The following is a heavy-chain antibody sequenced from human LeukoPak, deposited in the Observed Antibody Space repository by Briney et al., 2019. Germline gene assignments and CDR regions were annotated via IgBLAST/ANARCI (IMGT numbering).Heavy chain of an antibody. J-gene: IGHJ3*02. CDR1: GVSISSSNSY. V-gene: IGHV4-39*01. CDR3: ARGYYDSSVIRAGDAFDI. CDR2: IYYSGNT. Sequence: SETLSLTCTVSGVSISSSNSYWGWIRQPPGKGLEWIGSIYYSGNTYYNASLKSQVSISIDTSKNQFSLRLTSVTAADTAVYYCARGYYDSSVIRAGDAFDIWGQGTMVTVSS. D-gene: IGHD3-22*01.